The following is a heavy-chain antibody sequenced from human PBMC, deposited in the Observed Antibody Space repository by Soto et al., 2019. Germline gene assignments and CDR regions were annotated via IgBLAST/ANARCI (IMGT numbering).Heavy chain of an antibody. Sequence: TLSLTWTVSGGSISSSSYYWGWIRQPPGKGLEWIGTIYYSGSTYYNPSLQSRVTISVDTSKNQFSLRLSSVTAADTAVYYCARRHSGTYSWYFDLWGRGTLVTVSS. CDR2: IYYSGST. CDR3: ARRHSGTYSWYFDL. CDR1: GGSISSSSYY. J-gene: IGHJ2*01. V-gene: IGHV4-39*01. D-gene: IGHD1-26*01.